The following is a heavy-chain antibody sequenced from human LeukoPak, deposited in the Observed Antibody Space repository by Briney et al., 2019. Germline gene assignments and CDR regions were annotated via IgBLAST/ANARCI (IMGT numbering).Heavy chain of an antibody. Sequence: PGGSLRLSCTASGFTFGDHTMNWVRQAPGKGLEWVGFIRSEAYGGTIQYAPSVKGRFSISRDDSKSIAYLHMNSLKAEDTAVYFCTRDLGDHCGHTSCYDASVDSWGQGTLVTVSS. D-gene: IGHD2-2*01. CDR1: GFTFGDHT. CDR3: TRDLGDHCGHTSCYDASVDS. V-gene: IGHV3-49*04. CDR2: IRSEAYGGTI. J-gene: IGHJ5*01.